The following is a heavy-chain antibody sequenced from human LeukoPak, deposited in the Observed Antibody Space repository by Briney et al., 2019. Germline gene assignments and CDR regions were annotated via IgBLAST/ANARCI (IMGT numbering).Heavy chain of an antibody. CDR1: GSSLSELS. CDR2: FDVIDSET. CDR3: AAGRPYSLLDY. Sequence: ASVKISCTVSGSSLSELSLYWVRQAPGKGLEWMGGFDVIDSETFYAQKFQGRVTMTEDSSTDTAYMELRSLTSDDTALYYCAAGRPYSLLDYWGQGTLVTVSS. V-gene: IGHV1-24*01. J-gene: IGHJ4*02. D-gene: IGHD5-18*01.